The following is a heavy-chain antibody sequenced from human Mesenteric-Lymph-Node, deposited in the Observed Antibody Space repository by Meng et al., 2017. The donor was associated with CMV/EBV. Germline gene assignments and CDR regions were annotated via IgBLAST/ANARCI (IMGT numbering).Heavy chain of an antibody. J-gene: IGHJ4*02. V-gene: IGHV3-30*04. CDR3: ARAPDGGSQGSLSYYFDY. CDR1: GFTFGTYS. D-gene: IGHD1-26*01. Sequence: GGSLRLSCAASGFTFGTYSMHWVRQAPGKGLEWVAIISYDEKNKYYADSVKGRFTISRDNSKSTLYVQMNSLRVEDTAVYYCARAPDGGSQGSLSYYFDYWGQGSLVTVSS. CDR2: ISYDEKNK.